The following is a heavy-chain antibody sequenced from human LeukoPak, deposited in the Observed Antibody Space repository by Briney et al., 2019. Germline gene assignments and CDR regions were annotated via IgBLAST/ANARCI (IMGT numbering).Heavy chain of an antibody. J-gene: IGHJ6*03. CDR1: GYTFTDYY. CDR2: INPNSGGT. CDR3: AKDRYGDYEAPFHYYMDA. Sequence: ASVKVSCKTSGYTFTDYYIHWVRQAPGQGLEWMGWINPNSGGTKYAQKFQGRVTMTRDTSIDTAYMQLSRLRSDDTAVYYCAKDRYGDYEAPFHYYMDAWGRGTTVTVSS. D-gene: IGHD5-12*01. V-gene: IGHV1-2*02.